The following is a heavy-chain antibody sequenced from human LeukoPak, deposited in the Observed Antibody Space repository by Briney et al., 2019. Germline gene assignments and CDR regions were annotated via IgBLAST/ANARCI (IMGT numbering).Heavy chain of an antibody. Sequence: ASVKVSCKAFVYTFTGYWMHWVRQAPGQGPAWMGVISPSGGSTIYAQKFKGRATLTRDMSTSTDYLELSSLRSEDTAVYYCARDNSVRDEAWWFNPWGEGTLVTVSS. CDR3: ARDNSVRDEAWWFNP. V-gene: IGHV1-46*01. CDR2: ISPSGGST. J-gene: IGHJ5*02. CDR1: VYTFTGYW. D-gene: IGHD5-24*01.